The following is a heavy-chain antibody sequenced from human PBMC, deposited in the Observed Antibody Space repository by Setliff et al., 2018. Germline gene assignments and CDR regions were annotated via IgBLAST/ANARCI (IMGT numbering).Heavy chain of an antibody. CDR1: GFTFSSYA. Sequence: PGGSLRLSCAASGFTFSSYAMHWVRQAPGKGLDWVAYIWYDGSYTYYTGSVKGRFTISRDNSRNTVYLQMNSLRAEDTAVYYCAKAGGWNWPRYYFDYWGQGTLVTVSS. V-gene: IGHV3-30*02. J-gene: IGHJ4*02. CDR3: AKAGGWNWPRYYFDY. CDR2: IWYDGSYT. D-gene: IGHD1-7*01.